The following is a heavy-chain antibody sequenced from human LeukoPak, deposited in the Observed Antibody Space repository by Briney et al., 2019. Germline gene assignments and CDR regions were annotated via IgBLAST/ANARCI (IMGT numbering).Heavy chain of an antibody. CDR2: INPNSGGT. D-gene: IGHD3-9*01. Sequence: ASVKVSCKASGYTFTNYAMNWVRQAPGQGLEWMGWINPNSGGTNYAQKFQGRVTMTRDTSISTAYMELSRLRSDDTAVYYCARVFDILTGYYNYWGQGTLVTVSS. CDR3: ARVFDILTGYYNY. V-gene: IGHV1-2*02. J-gene: IGHJ4*02. CDR1: GYTFTNYA.